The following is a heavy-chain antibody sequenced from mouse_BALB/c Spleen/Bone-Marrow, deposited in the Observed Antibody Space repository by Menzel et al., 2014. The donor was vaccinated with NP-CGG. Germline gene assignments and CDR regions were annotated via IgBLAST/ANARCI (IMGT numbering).Heavy chain of an antibody. J-gene: IGHJ1*01. Sequence: SGAEIVEPGASVQLYCTASGFNLKDTYMHWVTQRPEQGLEWIGRIGLANGNTKDDPKCQGKATITADTSSNTADLHLSSLTPEDTAGYYSASYRYGWYFDVLVAGTKVTASS. CDR1: GFNLKDTY. V-gene: IGHV14-3*02. D-gene: IGHD2-14*01. CDR2: IGLANGNT. CDR3: ASYRYGWYFDV.